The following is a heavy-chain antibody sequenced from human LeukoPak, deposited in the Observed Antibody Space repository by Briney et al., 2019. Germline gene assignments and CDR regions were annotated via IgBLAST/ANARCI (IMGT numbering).Heavy chain of an antibody. Sequence: SETLSLTCTVSGGSISSSSYNWGWIRQPPGKGLEWIGSFDNSGSTYYNPSLKSRVTISVDTSKDQFSLKLTSVTAADTAVYYCARPPGIAAAWYDPWGQGTLVTVSS. J-gene: IGHJ5*02. CDR2: FDNSGST. D-gene: IGHD6-13*01. V-gene: IGHV4-39*01. CDR1: GGSISSSSYN. CDR3: ARPPGIAAAWYDP.